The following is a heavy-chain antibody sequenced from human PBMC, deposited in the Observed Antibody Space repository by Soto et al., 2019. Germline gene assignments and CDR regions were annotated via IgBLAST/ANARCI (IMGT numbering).Heavy chain of an antibody. J-gene: IGHJ6*02. Sequence: GGSLRLSCAASGFTFSSYSMNWVRQAPGKGLEWVSYISSSSSTIYYADSVKGRFTISRDNAKNSLYLQMNSLRDEDTAVYYCARDFPPDGGYDLRLAADYYYYGMDVWGQGTTVTVSS. CDR3: ARDFPPDGGYDLRLAADYYYYGMDV. CDR2: ISSSSSTI. V-gene: IGHV3-48*02. CDR1: GFTFSSYS. D-gene: IGHD5-12*01.